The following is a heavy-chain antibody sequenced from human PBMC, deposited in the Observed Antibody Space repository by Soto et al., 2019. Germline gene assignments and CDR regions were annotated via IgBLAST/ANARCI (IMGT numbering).Heavy chain of an antibody. CDR3: ASLSSGGTDDLGIWRFDY. CDR2: IIPILGIA. V-gene: IGHV1-69*02. CDR1: GGTFSSYT. J-gene: IGHJ4*02. D-gene: IGHD2-15*01. Sequence: QVQLVQSGAEVKKPGSSVKVSCKASGGTFSSYTISWVRQAPGQGLEWMGRIIPILGIANYAQKFQGRVTITADNSTSTAYMELSSVRSEDTAVYYCASLSSGGTDDLGIWRFDYWGQGTLVTVSS.